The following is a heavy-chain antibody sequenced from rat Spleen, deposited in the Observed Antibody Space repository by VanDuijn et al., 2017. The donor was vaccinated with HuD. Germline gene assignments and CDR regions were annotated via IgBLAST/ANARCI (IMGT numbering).Heavy chain of an antibody. CDR2: IWSNGGT. D-gene: IGHD1-11*01. Sequence: QVQLKESGPVLVQASETLSLTCTVSGFSLTNYGVIWVRQPPGKGLEWMGIIWSNGGTDYNSAIKSRLSISRDTSKSQVFLKMNSLQTEDTAMYFCARENYGGYKSYYWYFDFWGPGTMVTVSS. CDR1: GFSLTNYG. J-gene: IGHJ1*01. CDR3: ARENYGGYKSYYWYFDF. V-gene: IGHV2-52*01.